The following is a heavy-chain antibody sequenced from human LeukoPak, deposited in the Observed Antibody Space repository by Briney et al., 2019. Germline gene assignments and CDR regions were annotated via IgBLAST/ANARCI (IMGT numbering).Heavy chain of an antibody. CDR2: IYYSGST. Sequence: SETLSLTCTVSGGSISSYYWSWIRQPPGKGLEWIGYIYYSGSTNYNPSLKSRVTISVDTSKNQFSLKLSSVTAADTAVYYCARDGASHGYSSGCWYFDLWGRGTLVTVSS. J-gene: IGHJ2*01. D-gene: IGHD6-19*01. CDR3: ARDGASHGYSSGCWYFDL. CDR1: GGSISSYY. V-gene: IGHV4-59*01.